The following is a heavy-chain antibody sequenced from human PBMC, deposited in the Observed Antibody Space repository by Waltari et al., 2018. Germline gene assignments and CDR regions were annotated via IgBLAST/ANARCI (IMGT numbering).Heavy chain of an antibody. CDR3: ARGSGRQLTY. Sequence: QVQLQESGPGLVKPSETLSLTSNVSGGSMSNYYWSWIRQPPGKGLEWIGYIYYSGTTNYNPSRKSRVTMSVDTSKNQFSLKLTSVTAADTAVYYCARGSGRQLTYWGQGTLVTVSS. CDR2: IYYSGTT. D-gene: IGHD6-13*01. CDR1: GGSMSNYY. J-gene: IGHJ4*02. V-gene: IGHV4-59*01.